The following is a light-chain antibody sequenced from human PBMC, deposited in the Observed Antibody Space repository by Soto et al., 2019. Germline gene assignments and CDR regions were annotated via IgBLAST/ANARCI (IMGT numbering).Light chain of an antibody. V-gene: IGKV3-20*01. J-gene: IGKJ5*01. CDR2: GAS. CDR3: QQYYSLPIT. CDR1: QSVSSSY. Sequence: EIVLTQSPGTLSLSPGERATLSCRASQSVSSSYLAWYQQKPGQAPRLLIYGASNRATGIPDRFSGSGSGTDFTLTISSLQAEDVAVYFCQQYYSLPITFGQGTRLEI.